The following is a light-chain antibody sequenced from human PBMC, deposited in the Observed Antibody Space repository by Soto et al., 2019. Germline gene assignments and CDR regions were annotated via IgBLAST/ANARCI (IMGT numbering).Light chain of an antibody. CDR2: RNN. CDR3: AAWDDSLSGGV. J-gene: IGLJ1*01. CDR1: SSNIGSNY. V-gene: IGLV1-47*01. Sequence: QSVLTQPPSASGTPGQRVTISCSGSSSNIGSNYVYWYQQLPGTAPKLLIYRNNQRPSGVPDRFSGSQSGTSGSLAISRIRSEDEADYYCAAWDDSLSGGVFGPGTK.